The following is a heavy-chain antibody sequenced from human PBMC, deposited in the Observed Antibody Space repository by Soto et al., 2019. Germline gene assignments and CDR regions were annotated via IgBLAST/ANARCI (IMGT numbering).Heavy chain of an antibody. V-gene: IGHV1-69*02. CDR1: GGTFSSYT. J-gene: IGHJ3*02. Sequence: VKVSCKASGGTFSSYTISWVRQAPGQGLEWMGRIIPILGIANYAQKFQGRVTITADKSTSTAYMELSSLRSEDTAVYYCARSLEAGHAFDIWGQGTMVTVSS. D-gene: IGHD6-19*01. CDR3: ARSLEAGHAFDI. CDR2: IIPILGIA.